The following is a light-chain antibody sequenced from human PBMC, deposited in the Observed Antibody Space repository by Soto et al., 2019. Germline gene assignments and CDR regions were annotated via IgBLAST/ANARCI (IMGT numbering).Light chain of an antibody. CDR2: EGS. CDR1: SNNVGSYNL. Sequence: QSALTQPASASGSPGQSITISCTGTSNNVGSYNLVSWYQQHPGKAPKLMIHEGSKRPSGVSDRFSGSKSGNTASLTISGLQSEDEADYYCCSYAGSSTYVFGSGTKVT. V-gene: IGLV2-23*01. CDR3: CSYAGSSTYV. J-gene: IGLJ1*01.